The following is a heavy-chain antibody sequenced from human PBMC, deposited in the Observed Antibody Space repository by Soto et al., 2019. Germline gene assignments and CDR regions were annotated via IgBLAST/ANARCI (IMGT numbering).Heavy chain of an antibody. CDR1: GGSFSGYY. V-gene: IGHV4-34*01. Sequence: SETLSLTCAVYGGSFSGYYWSWIRQPPGKGLEWIGEINHSGSTNYNPSLKSRVTISVDTSKNQFSLKLSSVTAADTAVYYCTSWVQDAFDIWGQGTMVPVSS. CDR3: TSWVQDAFDI. J-gene: IGHJ3*02. CDR2: INHSGST. D-gene: IGHD3-10*01.